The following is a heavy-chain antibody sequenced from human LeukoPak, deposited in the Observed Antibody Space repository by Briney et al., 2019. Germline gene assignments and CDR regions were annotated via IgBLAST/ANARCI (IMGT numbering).Heavy chain of an antibody. V-gene: IGHV4-39*01. J-gene: IGHJ4*02. CDR2: IYYSGSI. D-gene: IGHD2-15*01. Sequence: PSETLSLTCTVSGGSISSSNYYWGWIRQPPGKGLEWIGSIYYSGSIYYNPSLKSRVTISVDTSKNQFSLKLTSVTAADTAVYYCARQRGHCSGGSCYGMFDYWGQGTLVTLSS. CDR3: ARQRGHCSGGSCYGMFDY. CDR1: GGSISSSNYY.